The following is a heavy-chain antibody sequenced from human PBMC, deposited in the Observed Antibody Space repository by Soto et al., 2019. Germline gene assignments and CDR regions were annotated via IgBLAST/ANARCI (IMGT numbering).Heavy chain of an antibody. CDR1: GGSISSSSYY. CDR2: IYYSGST. Sequence: QLQLQESGPGLVKPSETLSLTCTVSGGSISSSSYYWGWIRQPPGKGLEWIGSIYYSGSTYYNPSXKSRVTISVXTXXXQXXLKLSSVTAADTAVYYCARRLYYDSSGFEGGGMDVWGQGTTVTVSS. CDR3: ARRLYYDSSGFEGGGMDV. D-gene: IGHD3-22*01. J-gene: IGHJ6*02. V-gene: IGHV4-39*01.